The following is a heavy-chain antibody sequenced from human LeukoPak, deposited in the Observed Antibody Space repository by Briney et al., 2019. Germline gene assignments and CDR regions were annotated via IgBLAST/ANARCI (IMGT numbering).Heavy chain of an antibody. CDR1: GYTFTSYA. V-gene: IGHV7-4-1*02. CDR2: INTNTGNP. Sequence: GASVKVSCKASGYTFTSYAMNWVRQAPGQGLEWMGWINTNTGNPTYAQGFTGRFVFSLDTSVSTAYLQISSLKAEDTAVYYCARGPPLSGSYWGTFDYWGQGTLVTVSS. J-gene: IGHJ4*02. CDR3: ARGPPLSGSYWGTFDY. D-gene: IGHD1-26*01.